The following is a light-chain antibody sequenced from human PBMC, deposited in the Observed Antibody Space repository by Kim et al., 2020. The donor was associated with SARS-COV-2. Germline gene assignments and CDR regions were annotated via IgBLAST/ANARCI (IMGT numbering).Light chain of an antibody. CDR1: QSVSSSY. J-gene: IGKJ1*01. CDR2: GAS. V-gene: IGKV3-20*01. CDR3: QQYGSSSWT. Sequence: SPGERATLSCRASQSVSSSYLAWYQQKPGQAPRLLINGASSRATGIPDRFSGSGSGTEFTLTISRLEPEDFAVYYCQQYGSSSWTFGQGTKVDIK.